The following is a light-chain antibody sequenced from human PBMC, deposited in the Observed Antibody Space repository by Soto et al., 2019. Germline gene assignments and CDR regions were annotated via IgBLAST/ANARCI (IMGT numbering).Light chain of an antibody. CDR2: DAS. CDR3: QQRSNWRVT. V-gene: IGKV3-11*01. CDR1: QSVNIY. Sequence: EIVLTQSPATLSLSPGERATLSCRASQSVNIYLAWYQQNPGQAPRLLIYDASNRATGIPARFSGSGSGTDFTLTISSLEPEDIAVYYCQQRSNWRVTFGGGTKVEIK. J-gene: IGKJ4*01.